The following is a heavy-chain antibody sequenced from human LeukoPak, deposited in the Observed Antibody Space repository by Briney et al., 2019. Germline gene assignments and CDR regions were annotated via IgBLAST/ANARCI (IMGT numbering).Heavy chain of an antibody. D-gene: IGHD3-9*01. CDR1: GGSISSYY. CDR3: AREGRHYDILTGPAPFDP. V-gene: IGHV4-59*01. CDR2: IYYSGST. Sequence: PSETLSLTCTVSGGSISSYYWSWIRQPPGKGLEWIGYIYYSGSTNYNPSLKSRVTISVDASKNQFSLKLSSVTAADTAVYYCAREGRHYDILTGPAPFDPWGQGTLVTVSS. J-gene: IGHJ5*02.